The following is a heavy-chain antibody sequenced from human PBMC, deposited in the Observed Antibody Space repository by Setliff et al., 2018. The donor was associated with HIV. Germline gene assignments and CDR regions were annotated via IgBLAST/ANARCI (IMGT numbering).Heavy chain of an antibody. V-gene: IGHV1-58*02. CDR2: IVVGSYNP. Sequence: SVKVSCKASGFTFTNSAMQWVRQARGQRLEWIGWIVVGSYNPNYAQKFQERVTITRDLSTSTAYMELISLRSEDTAVYYCAKAVRGYGSTYYNYYYMDVWGKGTTVTVSS. CDR3: AKAVRGYGSTYYNYYYMDV. J-gene: IGHJ6*03. CDR1: GFTFTNSA. D-gene: IGHD3-10*01.